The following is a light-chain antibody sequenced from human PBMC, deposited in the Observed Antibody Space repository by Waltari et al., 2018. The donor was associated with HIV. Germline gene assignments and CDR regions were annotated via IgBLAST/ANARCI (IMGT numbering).Light chain of an antibody. CDR3: ALYLGNNTHYV. Sequence: QSALTQPPSVSGSPGQSVTMSCTGNSSDFSTSERISWYQQTPGTAPKAVIHDVTDRPSGVPDRFSGFKFDDTASPTISGLQAEDEADYYCALYLGNNTHYVFGTGTKVTVL. CDR1: SSDFSTSER. J-gene: IGLJ1*01. CDR2: DVT. V-gene: IGLV2-18*01.